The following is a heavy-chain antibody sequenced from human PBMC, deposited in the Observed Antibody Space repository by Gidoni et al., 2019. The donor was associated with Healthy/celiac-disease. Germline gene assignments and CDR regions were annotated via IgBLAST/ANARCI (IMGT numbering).Heavy chain of an antibody. D-gene: IGHD3-3*01. J-gene: IGHJ5*02. V-gene: IGHV4-39*01. CDR2: IYYSGST. CDR1: GGSIRSSSYY. CDR3: ARRFYDFWSGYRLNWFDP. Sequence: QLQLQESGPGLVKPSETLSLTCTVSGGSIRSSSYYWGWIRQPPGKGLEWIGSIYYSGSTYYNPSLKSRVTISVDTSKNQFSLKLSSVTAADTAVYYCARRFYDFWSGYRLNWFDPWGQGTLVTVSS.